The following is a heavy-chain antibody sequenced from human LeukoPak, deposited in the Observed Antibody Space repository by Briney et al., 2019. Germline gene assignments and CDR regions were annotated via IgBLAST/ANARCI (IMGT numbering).Heavy chain of an antibody. CDR2: INPSGGST. D-gene: IGHD6-13*01. J-gene: IGHJ6*03. Sequence: ASVKVSCKASGYTFTSYYMHWVRQAPGQGLEWMGIINPSGGSTSYAQKFQGRVTMTRDTSTSTVYMELSSLRSEDTAVYYCAREGEGIAAAGTGYYYYYMDVWGKGTTVTISS. CDR1: GYTFTSYY. CDR3: AREGEGIAAAGTGYYYYYMDV. V-gene: IGHV1-46*01.